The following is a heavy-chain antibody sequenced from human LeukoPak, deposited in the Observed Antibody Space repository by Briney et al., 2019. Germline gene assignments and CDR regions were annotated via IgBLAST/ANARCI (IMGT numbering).Heavy chain of an antibody. D-gene: IGHD2-8*01. CDR3: TTDPVYCTNGVCYLVDY. CDR2: IKSKTDGGTT. CDR1: GFTFSNAW. Sequence: GGSLRLSCAASGFTFSNAWMSWVRQAPGKGLEWVGRIKSKTDGGTTDYAAPVKGRFTISRDDSKNTLYLQMNSLKTEDTAVYYCTTDPVYCTNGVCYLVDYWGRGTLVTVSS. J-gene: IGHJ4*02. V-gene: IGHV3-15*01.